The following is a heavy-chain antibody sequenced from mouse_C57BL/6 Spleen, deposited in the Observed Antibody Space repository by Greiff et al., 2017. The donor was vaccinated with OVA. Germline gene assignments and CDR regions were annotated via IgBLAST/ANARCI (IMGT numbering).Heavy chain of an antibody. V-gene: IGHV5-9-1*02. CDR3: TRDQTTVDYCAMAY. CDR2: ISSGGDYI. Sequence: EVQLQESGEGLVKPGGSLKLSCAASGFTFSSYAMSWVRQTPEKRLEWVAYISSGGDYIYYAATVKGRFTISRDNARNTLYLQMSSLKSEDTAMYYCTRDQTTVDYCAMAYWGQGTSVTVSS. CDR1: GFTFSSYA. J-gene: IGHJ4*01. D-gene: IGHD1-1*01.